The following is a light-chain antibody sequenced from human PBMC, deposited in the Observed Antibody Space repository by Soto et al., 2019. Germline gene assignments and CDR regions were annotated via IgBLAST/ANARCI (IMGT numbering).Light chain of an antibody. CDR2: DVS. Sequence: QSALTQPASVSGSPGQSITISCTGTSSDVGGYNYVSWYQHHPGKAPKLIIYDVSNRPSGVSIRFSGSKSDNTASLTISGLQPEDEVYYHCSSYPTINTRQXLFGTGPNATVL. J-gene: IGLJ1*01. V-gene: IGLV2-14*03. CDR3: SSYPTINTRQXL. CDR1: SSDVGGYNY.